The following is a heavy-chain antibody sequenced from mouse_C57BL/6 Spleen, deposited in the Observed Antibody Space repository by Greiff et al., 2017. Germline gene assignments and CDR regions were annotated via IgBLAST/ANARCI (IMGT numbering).Heavy chain of an antibody. CDR2: IYPGSGST. CDR1: GYTFTSYW. J-gene: IGHJ2*01. Sequence: QVQLQQPGAELVKPGASVKMSCKASGYTFTSYWITWVKQRPGQGLEWIGDIYPGSGSTNYNEKFKSKATLTVDTSSSTAYMQLSSLPSEDSAVYYWAREGITTVVATPFGYWGQGTTLSVSS. CDR3: AREGITTVVATPFGY. V-gene: IGHV1-55*01. D-gene: IGHD1-1*01.